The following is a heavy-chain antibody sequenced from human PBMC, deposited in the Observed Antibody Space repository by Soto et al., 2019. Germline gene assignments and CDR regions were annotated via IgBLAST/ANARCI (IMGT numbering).Heavy chain of an antibody. CDR1: GGSFSSSTYY. Sequence: QLQLQESGPRLVKPAETLSLTCIVSGGSFSSSTYYGGWIRQPPGKGLEWIGSIFHSGSTYYNPSLKSRVTISVDTSKIRLYLRLSSVTAADKAVYYCASANGFHLFDSWGQGTLVTVSS. V-gene: IGHV4-39*01. J-gene: IGHJ4*02. CDR2: IFHSGST. D-gene: IGHD2-2*03. CDR3: ASANGFHLFDS.